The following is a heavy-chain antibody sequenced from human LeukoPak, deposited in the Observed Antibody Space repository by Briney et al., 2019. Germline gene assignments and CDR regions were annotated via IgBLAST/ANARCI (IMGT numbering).Heavy chain of an antibody. J-gene: IGHJ3*02. D-gene: IGHD4-23*01. CDR2: ISWNSDSL. CDR3: AKDTLGGKAGFHAFDI. V-gene: IGHV3-9*03. Sequence: SLRLSCAASGFSFDDYAMHWVRQAPGEGLEWVAGISWNSDSLVYADSMKGRFTISRDNAKNSLYLQMNSLRTEDMALYYCAKDTLGGKAGFHAFDIWGQGTMVTVS. CDR1: GFSFDDYA.